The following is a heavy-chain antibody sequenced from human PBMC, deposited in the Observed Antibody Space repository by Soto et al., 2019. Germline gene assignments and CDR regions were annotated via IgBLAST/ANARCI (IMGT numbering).Heavy chain of an antibody. J-gene: IGHJ4*02. CDR3: ARLVVAVITYYFDS. Sequence: QITLKESGPTLVKPTQTLTLTCTFSGFSLSSSGVGVGWIRQPPGKALEWLTFIYWDDDKRYSPSLKSRLTITKDTSKNQVVLTLTNMDLVDTATYYCARLVVAVITYYFDSWGQGTLLTVSS. CDR2: IYWDDDK. D-gene: IGHD2-15*01. V-gene: IGHV2-5*02. CDR1: GFSLSSSGVG.